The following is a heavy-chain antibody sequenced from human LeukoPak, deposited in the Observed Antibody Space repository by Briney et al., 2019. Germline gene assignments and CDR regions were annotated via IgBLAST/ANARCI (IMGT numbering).Heavy chain of an antibody. Sequence: SVKVSCKASGGTFSSYAISWVRQAPGQGLEWMDRIIPIFGTVNYAQKFQGRVTITTDESTSTAYLELSSLRSEDTAVYYCARGAATMIHGYYYYYMDVWGKGTTVTVSS. CDR2: IIPIFGTV. CDR1: GGTFSSYA. V-gene: IGHV1-69*05. D-gene: IGHD3-22*01. J-gene: IGHJ6*03. CDR3: ARGAATMIHGYYYYYMDV.